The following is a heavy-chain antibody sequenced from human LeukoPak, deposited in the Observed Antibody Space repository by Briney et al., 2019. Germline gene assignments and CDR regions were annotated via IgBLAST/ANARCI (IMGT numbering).Heavy chain of an antibody. Sequence: SVKVSCKASGGTFTSYAVSWVRQAPGQGLEWMGGIIPIFGTANYAQKFQGRVTITTDESTSTAYMELSSLRSEDTAVYYCARREYSRYSSDNWGQGTLGTVSP. CDR1: GGTFTSYA. CDR2: IIPIFGTA. V-gene: IGHV1-69*05. D-gene: IGHD2/OR15-2a*01. J-gene: IGHJ4*02. CDR3: ARREYSRYSSDN.